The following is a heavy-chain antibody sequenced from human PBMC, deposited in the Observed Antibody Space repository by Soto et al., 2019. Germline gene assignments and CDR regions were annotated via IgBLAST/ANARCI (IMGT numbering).Heavy chain of an antibody. V-gene: IGHV1-69*02. CDR2: IIPIVGLT. Sequence: QVQLLQSGSEVKKPGSSVKVSCRASGGSLSSYPVTWVRQAPGQGLEWMGRIIPIVGLTNYAQKFQGRVTIGADTSTATAYMELSSVRSDDTAVYYCARPTGGHDAGGNYMDVWGEWATVIGSS. CDR3: ARPTGGHDAGGNYMDV. J-gene: IGHJ6*03. D-gene: IGHD2-8*02. CDR1: GGSLSSYP.